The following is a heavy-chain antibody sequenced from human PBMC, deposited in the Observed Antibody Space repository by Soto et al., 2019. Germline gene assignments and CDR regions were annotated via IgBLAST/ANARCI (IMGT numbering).Heavy chain of an antibody. CDR3: ARDKNGPWRPYGMDV. J-gene: IGHJ6*02. V-gene: IGHV3-33*01. CDR1: GFTFSSYG. CDR2: IWYDGSNK. D-gene: IGHD1-1*01. Sequence: QVQLVESGGGVVQPGRSLRLSCAASGFTFSSYGMHWVRQAPGKGLEWVAVIWYDGSNKYYADSVKGRFTISRDNSKNKLYLQMNSLRAEDTAVYYCARDKNGPWRPYGMDVWGQGTTVTVSS.